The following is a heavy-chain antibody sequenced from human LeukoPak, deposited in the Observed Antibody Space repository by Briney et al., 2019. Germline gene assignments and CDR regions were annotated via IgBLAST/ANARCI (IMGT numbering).Heavy chain of an antibody. V-gene: IGHV3-74*01. CDR3: TRVHRSSTWYVDY. Sequence: GGSLRLTCAASGSTFSTYWMHWVRQAPGKGLVWVSRINSDGSSTNYADSVKGRFTVSRDNAKNTLFLQMNGLRVEDTAVYYCTRVHRSSTWYVDYWGQGALVTVSS. J-gene: IGHJ4*02. CDR2: INSDGSST. CDR1: GSTFSTYW. D-gene: IGHD6-13*01.